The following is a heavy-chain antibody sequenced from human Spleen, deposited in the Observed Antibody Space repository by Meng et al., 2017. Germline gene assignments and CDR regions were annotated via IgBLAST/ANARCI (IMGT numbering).Heavy chain of an antibody. V-gene: IGHV1-69*06. J-gene: IGHJ3*02. Sequence: SVKVSCKASGGTFTSSAISWVRQAPGQGLEWMGGIIPIFGTANYAQKFQGRVTITADKSTSTAYMELSSLRSEDTAFYYCASAGGTDQSSGYYYVGVAFDIWGQGTMVTVSS. CDR3: ASAGGTDQSSGYYYVGVAFDI. CDR2: IIPIFGTA. CDR1: GGTFTSSA. D-gene: IGHD3-22*01.